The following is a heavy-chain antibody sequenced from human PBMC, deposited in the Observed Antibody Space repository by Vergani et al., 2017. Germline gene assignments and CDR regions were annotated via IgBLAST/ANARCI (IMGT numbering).Heavy chain of an antibody. Sequence: QVQLQESGPGLVKPSQTLSLTCSVSGDSISSGVYYWNWIRQHPGKGLEWIGYIYSTGSTHHNPSLRRRINMSVDTSKNQFSLKLSSVTAADTAVYYCARRYNYYDSSGYEDYWGQGTLVTVSS. J-gene: IGHJ4*02. D-gene: IGHD3-22*01. V-gene: IGHV4-31*03. CDR3: ARRYNYYDSSGYEDY. CDR1: GDSISSGVYY. CDR2: IYSTGST.